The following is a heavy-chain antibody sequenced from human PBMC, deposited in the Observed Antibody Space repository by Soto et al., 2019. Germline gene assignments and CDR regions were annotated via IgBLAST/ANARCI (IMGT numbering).Heavy chain of an antibody. CDR2: IIPIFGTA. D-gene: IGHD4-4*01. CDR1: GGTFSSYA. J-gene: IGHJ4*02. V-gene: IGHV1-69*12. CDR3: ARDGGVYDYSPFDY. Sequence: QVQLVQSGAEVKKPGSSVKVSCKASGGTFSSYAISWVRQAPGQGLEWMGGIIPIFGTANYAQKFQGRVTITADESTSTADMELSSLRSEDTAVYYCARDGGVYDYSPFDYWGQGTLVTVSS.